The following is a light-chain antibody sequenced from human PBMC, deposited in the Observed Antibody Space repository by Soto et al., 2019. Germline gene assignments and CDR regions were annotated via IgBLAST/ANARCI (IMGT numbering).Light chain of an antibody. CDR1: QDITYY. CDR3: QQHHDLPIT. J-gene: IGKJ5*01. Sequence: DIQMTQSPSSLSASVGDRVTITCQASQDITYYLNWYQQKPGKAPSLLIHDASSLQTGVPSRFSGSGSGKDFTFTINSLQPDDIATYYCQQHHDLPITLGHGTRLEIK. V-gene: IGKV1-33*01. CDR2: DAS.